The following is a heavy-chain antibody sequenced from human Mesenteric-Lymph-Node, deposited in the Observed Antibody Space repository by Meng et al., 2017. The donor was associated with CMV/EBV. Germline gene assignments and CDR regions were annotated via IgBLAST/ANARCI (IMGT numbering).Heavy chain of an antibody. CDR1: GFTFNMYT. V-gene: IGHV3-23*01. J-gene: IGHJ4*02. D-gene: IGHD5/OR15-5a*01. CDR2: SSGDGARS. Sequence: GESLKISCAASGFTFNMYTMSWVRQAPGKGPEWVSASSGDGARSYYADSVRGRFTISRDTSKNTLYLQMNSPRAEDTAIYYCAKGLSVFDYWGQGTLVTVSS. CDR3: AKGLSVFDY.